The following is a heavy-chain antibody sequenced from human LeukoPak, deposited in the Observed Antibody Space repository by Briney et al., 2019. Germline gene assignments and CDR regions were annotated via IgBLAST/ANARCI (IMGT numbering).Heavy chain of an antibody. CDR3: ASTKYYYDSSGYYLRWFDP. J-gene: IGHJ5*02. V-gene: IGHV4-59*08. Sequence: PSETLSLTCTVSGCTISNYYWSWIRQPPGKGLEWIGYIYYSGSTNYNPSLKSRVTISVDTSKNQFSLKLSSVTAADTAVYYCASTKYYYDSSGYYLRWFDPWGQGTLVTVSS. CDR1: GCTISNYY. CDR2: IYYSGST. D-gene: IGHD3-22*01.